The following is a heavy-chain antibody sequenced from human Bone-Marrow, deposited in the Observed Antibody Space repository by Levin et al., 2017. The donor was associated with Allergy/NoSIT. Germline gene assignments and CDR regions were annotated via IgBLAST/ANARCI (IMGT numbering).Heavy chain of an antibody. V-gene: IGHV3-7*03. CDR3: ASIRADSIAWYHFDS. D-gene: IGHD3-9*01. Sequence: SCAASGFIFNNFYMSWVRQAPGKGLEWVANIKQDGSGEKYMDSVKGRFTISRDNAKNLLYLQMNSLRAEDTAVYYCASIRADSIAWYHFDSWGQGALVTVSS. CDR2: IKQDGSGE. J-gene: IGHJ5*01. CDR1: GFIFNNFY.